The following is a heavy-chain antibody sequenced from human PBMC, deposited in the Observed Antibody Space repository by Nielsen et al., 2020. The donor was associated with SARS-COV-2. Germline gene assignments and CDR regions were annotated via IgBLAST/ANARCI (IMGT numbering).Heavy chain of an antibody. D-gene: IGHD2-8*01. CDR1: GFTVSSNY. J-gene: IGHJ3*02. Sequence: GESLKISCAASGFTVSSNYMSWVRQAPGKGLEWVSVIYSGGSTYYADSVKGRFTISRDNSKNTLYLQMNSLRAEDTAVYYCAKDLDCTNGVCYVLYAFDIWGQGTMVTVSS. CDR3: AKDLDCTNGVCYVLYAFDI. V-gene: IGHV3-53*01. CDR2: IYSGGST.